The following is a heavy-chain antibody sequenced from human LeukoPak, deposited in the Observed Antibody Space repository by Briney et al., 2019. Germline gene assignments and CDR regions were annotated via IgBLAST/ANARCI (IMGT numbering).Heavy chain of an antibody. Sequence: GGSLRLFCAASGFTFRSYAMRWVRQAPGRGLEWVSAMRGSGGSKLYADPVKGGFTISRDNSKNTLYLQMNSLRAEDTAVYYCAKDGFRLGSAFWGQGTLVTVSS. J-gene: IGHJ4*02. CDR3: AKDGFRLGSAF. CDR2: MRGSGGSK. V-gene: IGHV3-23*01. CDR1: GFTFRSYA. D-gene: IGHD3-16*01.